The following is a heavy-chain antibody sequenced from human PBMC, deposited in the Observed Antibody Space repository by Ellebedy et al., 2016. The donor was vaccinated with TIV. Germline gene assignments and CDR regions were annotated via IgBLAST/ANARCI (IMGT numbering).Heavy chain of an antibody. Sequence: GGSLRLSCAASGFTFRAYTMNWVRQAPGKGLEWVSYIDIGATTIYYAGSVKGRFTISRDNAKNSLFLQMNSLRADDTAVYYCARGPPLFDPWGQGTLVTVSS. CDR3: ARGPPLFDP. J-gene: IGHJ5*02. CDR2: IDIGATTI. CDR1: GFTFRAYT. V-gene: IGHV3-48*04.